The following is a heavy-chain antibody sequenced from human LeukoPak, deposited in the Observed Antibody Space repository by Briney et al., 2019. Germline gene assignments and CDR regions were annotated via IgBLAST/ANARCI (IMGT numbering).Heavy chain of an antibody. CDR3: ARESVDSGWYSDAFDI. V-gene: IGHV1-2*02. CDR1: GYTFTGYY. CDR2: INPNSGDT. J-gene: IGHJ3*02. Sequence: ASVKVSFKASGYTFTGYYMHWVRQAPGQGLEWMGWINPNSGDTNYAQKFQGRVTMTRDTSISTASMELSRLKSDDTAVFYCARESVDSGWYSDAFDIWGQGTMVTVSS. D-gene: IGHD6-19*01.